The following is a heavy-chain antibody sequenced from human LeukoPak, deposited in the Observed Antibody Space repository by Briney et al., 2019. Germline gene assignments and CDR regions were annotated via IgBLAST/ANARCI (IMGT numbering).Heavy chain of an antibody. J-gene: IGHJ4*02. V-gene: IGHV3-53*01. D-gene: IGHD3-9*01. CDR2: IYRDGNT. Sequence: PGGSLRLSCAASGFIVSGNYMSWVRQAPGKGLEWVSIIYRDGNTYYADSVKGRFTISRDNSKNTLSLQMNSLRADDTAVYYCVSHSDSLTSYSFDYWGQGTLVTVSS. CDR1: GFIVSGNY. CDR3: VSHSDSLTSYSFDY.